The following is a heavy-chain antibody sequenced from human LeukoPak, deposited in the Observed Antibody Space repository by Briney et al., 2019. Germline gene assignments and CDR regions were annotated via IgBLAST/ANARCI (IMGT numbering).Heavy chain of an antibody. Sequence: ASVKVSCKASGYTFTGYYMHWVRQAPGQGLEWMGWINPNSGGTNYAQKFQGRVTMTRDTSISTAYMELSRLRSDDTAVYYRARDFWFGELSLSDAFDIWGQGTMVTVSS. CDR1: GYTFTGYY. CDR2: INPNSGGT. J-gene: IGHJ3*02. CDR3: ARDFWFGELSLSDAFDI. D-gene: IGHD3-10*01. V-gene: IGHV1-2*02.